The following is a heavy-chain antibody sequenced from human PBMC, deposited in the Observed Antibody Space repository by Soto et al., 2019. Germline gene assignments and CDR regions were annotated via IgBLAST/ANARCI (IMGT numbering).Heavy chain of an antibody. CDR2: IWYDGSNK. CDR1: GFTFSSYG. CDR3: ARDTLFGVGATTVDY. Sequence: QVQLVESGGGVVQPGRSLRLSCAASGFTFSSYGMHWVRQAPGKGLAWVAVIWYDGSNKYYADSVKGRFTISRDNSKNTLYLQMNSLRAEDTAVYYCARDTLFGVGATTVDYWGQGTLVTVSS. D-gene: IGHD1-26*01. V-gene: IGHV3-33*01. J-gene: IGHJ4*02.